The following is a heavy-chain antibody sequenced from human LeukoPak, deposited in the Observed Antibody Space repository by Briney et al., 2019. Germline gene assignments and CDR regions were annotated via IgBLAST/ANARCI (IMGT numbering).Heavy chain of an antibody. V-gene: IGHV3-7*01. D-gene: IGHD2-2*02. CDR3: ASAIPADYFDF. Sequence: GGSLRLSCAASGFTFSNYWMSWVRQAPGKGLEWVANIKQYGSEKYYADSVRGRFTISRDNAKNTLYLQMNSLRSEDTAVYYCASAIPADYFDFWGQGTLVTVSS. CDR2: IKQYGSEK. J-gene: IGHJ4*02. CDR1: GFTFSNYW.